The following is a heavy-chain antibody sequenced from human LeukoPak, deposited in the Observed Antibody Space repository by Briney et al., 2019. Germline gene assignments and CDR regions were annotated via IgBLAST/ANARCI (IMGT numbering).Heavy chain of an antibody. CDR2: INPNSGGT. J-gene: IGHJ4*02. CDR3: ARDFGFGIAEYYFDY. Sequence: GASVKVSCKASGYTFTGYYMHWVRQAPGQGLEWMGWINPNSGGTNYAQKFQGRATMTRDTSISTAYMELSRLRSDDTAVYYCARDFGFGIAEYYFDYWGQGTLVTVSS. V-gene: IGHV1-2*02. CDR1: GYTFTGYY. D-gene: IGHD6-13*01.